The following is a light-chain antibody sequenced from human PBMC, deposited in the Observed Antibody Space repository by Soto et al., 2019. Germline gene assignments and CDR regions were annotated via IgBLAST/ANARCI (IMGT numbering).Light chain of an antibody. CDR1: RSVLSSSDNRNY. Sequence: DIVMTQSPDSLAVSLGERATINCKSSRSVLSSSDNRNYLDWFQQKPGQPPRLLISWASTRGSGVPDRFSGSGSGTDFTLTISSLQAEDVAVYYCHHYYSTPITFGQGTRLDIK. CDR3: HHYYSTPIT. V-gene: IGKV4-1*01. CDR2: WAS. J-gene: IGKJ5*01.